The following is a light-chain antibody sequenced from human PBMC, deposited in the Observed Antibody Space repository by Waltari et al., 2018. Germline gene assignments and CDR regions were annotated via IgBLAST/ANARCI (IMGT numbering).Light chain of an antibody. CDR1: SSKLGAGYD. CDR3: QSYDSSLSGSKV. Sequence: QSVLTQPPSVSGAPGQRVTISRTGSSSKLGAGYDVHWYPHPQGTAPKLLIYGNSNRPSGVPDRFSGSKSGTSASLAITGLQAEDEADYYCQSYDSSLSGSKVFGTGTKVTVL. V-gene: IGLV1-40*01. J-gene: IGLJ1*01. CDR2: GNS.